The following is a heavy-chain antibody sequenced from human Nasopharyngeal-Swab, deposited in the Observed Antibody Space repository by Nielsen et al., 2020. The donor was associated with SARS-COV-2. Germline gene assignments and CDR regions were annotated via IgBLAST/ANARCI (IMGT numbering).Heavy chain of an antibody. J-gene: IGHJ4*02. Sequence: WIRQPPGKGLEWVSYIYSTNSTIYYADSVKGRFTISRDNAKNSLSLQMNSLRAEDTAIYYCARAVHCSGDSCYRRYFDYWGRGTLVTVSS. D-gene: IGHD2-15*01. V-gene: IGHV3-48*03. CDR3: ARAVHCSGDSCYRRYFDY. CDR2: IYSTNSTI.